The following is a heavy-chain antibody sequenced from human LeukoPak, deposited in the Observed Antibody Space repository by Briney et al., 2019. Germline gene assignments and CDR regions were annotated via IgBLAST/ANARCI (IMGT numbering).Heavy chain of an antibody. CDR1: GYTFTGYY. J-gene: IGHJ4*02. CDR2: INPNSGGT. CDR3: ARGGYSYAPRGDYFDY. V-gene: IGHV1-2*06. Sequence: ASVKVSCKASGYTFTGYYMHWVRQAPGQGLEWMGRINPNSGGTNYAQKFQGRVTMTRDTSISTAYMELSRLRSDDTAVYYCARGGYSYAPRGDYFDYWGQGTLVTVSS. D-gene: IGHD5-18*01.